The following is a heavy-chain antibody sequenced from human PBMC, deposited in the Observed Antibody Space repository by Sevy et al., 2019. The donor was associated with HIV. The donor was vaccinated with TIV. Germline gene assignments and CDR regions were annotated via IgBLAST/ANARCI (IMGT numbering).Heavy chain of an antibody. D-gene: IGHD1-26*01. CDR2: IRSKANSYAT. J-gene: IGHJ6*03. CDR3: TRHSMWELLPSYYYYYYMDV. Sequence: GGSLRLSCAASGFTFSGSAMHWVRQASGKGLEWVGRIRSKANSYATAYAALVKGRFTISRDDSKNTAYLQMNSLKTEDTDVYYCTRHSMWELLPSYYYYYYMDVWGKGTTVTVSS. CDR1: GFTFSGSA. V-gene: IGHV3-73*01.